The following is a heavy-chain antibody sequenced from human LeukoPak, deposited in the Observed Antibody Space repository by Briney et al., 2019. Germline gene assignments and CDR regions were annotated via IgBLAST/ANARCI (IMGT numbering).Heavy chain of an antibody. CDR2: IYTGGTT. Sequence: GRSLTLSCAASGFTVSSNYMSWARQPAGKGLELVSLIYTGGTTYYADSVKGRFTISRDNSKNNLYLQMNSLRAEDTAVYYCARDCCASGSYWGPNYGMDVWGQGTTVTVSS. J-gene: IGHJ6*02. V-gene: IGHV3-53*01. CDR3: ARDCCASGSYWGPNYGMDV. D-gene: IGHD3-10*01. CDR1: GFTVSSNY.